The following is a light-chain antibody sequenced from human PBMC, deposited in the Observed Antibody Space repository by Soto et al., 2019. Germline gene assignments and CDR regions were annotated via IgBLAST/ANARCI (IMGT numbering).Light chain of an antibody. J-gene: IGLJ2*01. V-gene: IGLV2-11*01. Sequence: QSALNPPRSVSGSPGKSVTISCPGNSSDVGGYKYVSWYQPPPGKAPKLMIYDVSKRPSGVPDRFSGSKSGNTASLTISGLQTEDEADYYCCSYAGSYTVVFGGGTKLTVL. CDR1: SSDVGGYKY. CDR3: CSYAGSYTVV. CDR2: DVS.